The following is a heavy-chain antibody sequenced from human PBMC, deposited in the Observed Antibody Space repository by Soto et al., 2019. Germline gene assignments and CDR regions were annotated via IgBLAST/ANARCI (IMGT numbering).Heavy chain of an antibody. Sequence: PGGSLRLSCAASGFTFRSYSINWVRQAPGKGLEWVSSISSSGSYIYYADSVKGRFTISRDNAKNSLYLQMNSLRAEDTAVYYCARGGYYDNVWGKLSHYGLDVWGQGTSVTV. D-gene: IGHD3-16*01. CDR3: ARGGYYDNVWGKLSHYGLDV. CDR1: GFTFRSYS. V-gene: IGHV3-21*04. J-gene: IGHJ6*02. CDR2: ISSSGSYI.